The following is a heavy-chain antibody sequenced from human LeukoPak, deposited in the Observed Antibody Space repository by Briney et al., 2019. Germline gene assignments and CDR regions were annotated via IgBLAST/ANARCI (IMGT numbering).Heavy chain of an antibody. J-gene: IGHJ4*02. Sequence: GGSLRLSCEASGFTFTTYSMTWVRRAPGKALEWVSSITSSSTYTYYADSVKGRYTISRDNSKNTLYLQMNSLRAEDTAVYYCARGEYGSGSYHIDYWGQGTLVTVSS. V-gene: IGHV3-21*01. CDR1: GFTFTTYS. CDR3: ARGEYGSGSYHIDY. CDR2: ITSSSTYT. D-gene: IGHD3-10*01.